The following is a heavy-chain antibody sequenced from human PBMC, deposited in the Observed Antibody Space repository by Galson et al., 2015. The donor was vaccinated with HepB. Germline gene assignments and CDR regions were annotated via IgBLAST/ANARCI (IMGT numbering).Heavy chain of an antibody. CDR3: ASPGRVYDSSGYYYLFAFDI. J-gene: IGHJ3*02. CDR2: IYPGDSDT. Sequence: QSGAEVKKPGESLKISCKGSGYRLTTYWIGWVRQMPGKGLEWMGIIYPGDSDTTYSPSFGGQVTISADKSINTAYLQWSSLKASDTAMYYCASPGRVYDSSGYYYLFAFDIWGQGTMVTVSS. D-gene: IGHD3-22*01. CDR1: GYRLTTYW. V-gene: IGHV5-51*01.